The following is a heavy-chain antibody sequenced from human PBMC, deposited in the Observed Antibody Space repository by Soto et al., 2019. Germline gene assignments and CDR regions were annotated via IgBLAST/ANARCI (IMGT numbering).Heavy chain of an antibody. V-gene: IGHV5-51*01. CDR1: GFSFTAYW. D-gene: IGHD2-2*02. CDR3: AKSPDFFCSSANCYRYYFDY. Sequence: GESLKISCKGSGFSFTAYWIAWVRQMPGKGLEWMGIIFPSDSRTRYSPSLQGHFTISADKSFTTAYLQMSGLRAEDTAVYYCAKSPDFFCSSANCYRYYFDYWSQGTLVTVSS. J-gene: IGHJ4*02. CDR2: IFPSDSRT.